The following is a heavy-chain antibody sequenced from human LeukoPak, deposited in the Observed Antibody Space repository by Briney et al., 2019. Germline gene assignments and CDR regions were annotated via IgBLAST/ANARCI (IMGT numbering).Heavy chain of an antibody. V-gene: IGHV3-30*18. CDR2: LSYEGSIK. J-gene: IGHJ4*02. Sequence: GRSLRLSCAASGFTFSSYGMHWVAQAQARGREGVEVLSYEGSIKYYADSVKGRFTISRDNSKNTLYLQMNSLRAEDTAVYYCAKEMGSWAAHPFDYWGQGTLVTVSS. D-gene: IGHD6-13*01. CDR1: GFTFSSYG. CDR3: AKEMGSWAAHPFDY.